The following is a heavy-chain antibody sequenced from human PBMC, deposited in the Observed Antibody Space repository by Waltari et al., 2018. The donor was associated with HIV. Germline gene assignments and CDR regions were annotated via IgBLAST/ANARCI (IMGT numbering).Heavy chain of an antibody. D-gene: IGHD4-4*01. CDR3: AREGARMTTMIYYYYGMDV. CDR1: GPTLPGYY. V-gene: IGHV1-2*06. Sequence: QVQLVQSGAEVKKPGASVKVSCKASGPTLPGYYMHWVPQAPGQGLEWMGRINPNSGGTNYAQQFQGRVTMTRDTSISTAYMELSRLRSDDTAVYYCAREGARMTTMIYYYYGMDVWGQGTTVTVSS. J-gene: IGHJ6*02. CDR2: INPNSGGT.